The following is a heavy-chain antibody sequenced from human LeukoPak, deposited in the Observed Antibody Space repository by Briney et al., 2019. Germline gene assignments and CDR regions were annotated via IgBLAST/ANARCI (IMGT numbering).Heavy chain of an antibody. CDR2: ISSSGSTI. D-gene: IGHD5-18*01. CDR3: ARDQPIGYNYGYPFDN. J-gene: IGHJ4*02. CDR1: GFTFSYYY. Sequence: GGSLRLSCAASGFTFSYYYMSWIRQAPGKGLDWVSYISSSGSTIYYADSVKGRFTISRDNAKNSLYLQMNNLRVEDTAVYYCARDQPIGYNYGYPFDNWGQGTLVTVSS. V-gene: IGHV3-11*04.